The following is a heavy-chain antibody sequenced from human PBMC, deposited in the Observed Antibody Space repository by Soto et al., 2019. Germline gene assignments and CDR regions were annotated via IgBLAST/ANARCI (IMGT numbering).Heavy chain of an antibody. D-gene: IGHD1-26*01. J-gene: IGHJ4*02. CDR2: IIPMFGTP. CDR3: ARDRDFGNYFDSAY. Sequence: QVQLVQSGAEVRKPGSSVKVSCKASGGTFDTYAVSWVRQAPGQGLAWMGGIIPMFGTPYYGQRLQGRVTISADESTGTAYMELSSLRSEDTAVYYCARDRDFGNYFDSAYWGQGTLVTVSS. V-gene: IGHV1-69*01. CDR1: GGTFDTYA.